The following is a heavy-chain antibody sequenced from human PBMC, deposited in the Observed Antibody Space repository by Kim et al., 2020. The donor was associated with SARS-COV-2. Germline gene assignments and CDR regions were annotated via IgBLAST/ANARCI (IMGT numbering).Heavy chain of an antibody. V-gene: IGHV3-49*03. Sequence: GGSLRLSCTASGFTFGDYAMSWFRQAPGKGLEWVGFIRSKAYGGTTEYAASVKGRFTISRDDSKSIAYLQMNSLKTEDTAVYYCTRFGDYGDYVEDYWGQGTLVTVSS. CDR1: GFTFGDYA. CDR2: IRSKAYGGTT. D-gene: IGHD4-17*01. J-gene: IGHJ4*02. CDR3: TRFGDYGDYVEDY.